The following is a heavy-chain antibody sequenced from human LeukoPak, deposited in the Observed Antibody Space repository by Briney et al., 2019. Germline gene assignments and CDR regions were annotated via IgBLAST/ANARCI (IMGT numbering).Heavy chain of an antibody. Sequence: GGSLRLSCAASGLTFTDFWMNWVRQAPGRGLEWVANIKPDGSEKYYVDSVKGRFAISRDNVKNEVYLEMNSLRAEDTGVYYCSGRDSSRSPRAYWGQGTLVSVSS. CDR3: SGRDSSRSPRAY. CDR2: IKPDGSEK. D-gene: IGHD2-2*01. CDR1: GLTFTDFW. V-gene: IGHV3-7*01. J-gene: IGHJ4*02.